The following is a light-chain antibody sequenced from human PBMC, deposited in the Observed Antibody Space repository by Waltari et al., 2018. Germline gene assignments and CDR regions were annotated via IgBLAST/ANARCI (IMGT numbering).Light chain of an antibody. Sequence: SVLPQPPSASGTPGQRVPIPCSGRSSNIGSTTGRCYHHLPGAAPTLLLHSDTQLPSGVLDRFSGSKAGTSASLAISGLQSEDEAEYFCAAWDDSLNGRVVFGGGTKLTVL. CDR1: SSNIGSTT. CDR3: AAWDDSLNGRVV. CDR2: SDT. V-gene: IGLV1-44*01. J-gene: IGLJ2*01.